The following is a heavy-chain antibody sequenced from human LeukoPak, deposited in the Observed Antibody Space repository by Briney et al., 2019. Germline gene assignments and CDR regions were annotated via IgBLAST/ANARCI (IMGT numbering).Heavy chain of an antibody. D-gene: IGHD4-17*01. CDR2: IGGSGDNK. V-gene: IGHV3-23*01. CDR1: GFTFSSYA. Sequence: GGSLRLSCTASGFTFSSYAMSWVRQAPGKGLEWVSDIGGSGDNKYYADSVRGRFTISRDNSKNTLYLQMNSLRAEDTAVYYCAKAQGYSDHLFDYWGQGTLVTVSS. CDR3: AKAQGYSDHLFDY. J-gene: IGHJ4*02.